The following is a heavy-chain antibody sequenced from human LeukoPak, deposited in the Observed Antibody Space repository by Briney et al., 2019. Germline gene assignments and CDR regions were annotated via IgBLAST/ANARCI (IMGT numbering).Heavy chain of an antibody. J-gene: IGHJ4*02. CDR3: ARGRGSSWYYFDS. D-gene: IGHD6-13*01. CDR1: GGSISSGGYY. CDR2: IYYSGTT. Sequence: SETLSLTCTVSGGSISSGGYYWSWIRQPPGKGLEWIGYIYYSGTTNYNPSLKSRVTISVDTSKNQFSLNLSSVTAADTAVYYCARGRGSSWYYFDSWGQGTLVTVSS. V-gene: IGHV4-61*08.